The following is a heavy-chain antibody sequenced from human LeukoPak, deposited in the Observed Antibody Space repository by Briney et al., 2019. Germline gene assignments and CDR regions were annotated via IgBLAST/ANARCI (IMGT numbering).Heavy chain of an antibody. J-gene: IGHJ4*02. CDR3: ARKRRGVPNFDY. V-gene: IGHV4-34*01. D-gene: IGHD1-1*01. CDR2: INHSGST. CDR1: GGSISSYY. Sequence: SETLSLTCTVSGGSISSYYWSWIRQPPGKGLEWIGEINHSGSTNYNPSLKSRITISVDTSKNQFSLKLSSVTAADTAVYYCARKRRGVPNFDYWGQGTLVTVSS.